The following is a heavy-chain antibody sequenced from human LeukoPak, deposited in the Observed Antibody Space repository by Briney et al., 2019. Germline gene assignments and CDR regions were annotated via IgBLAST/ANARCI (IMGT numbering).Heavy chain of an antibody. Sequence: GESLKISCKGSGFSFTSNWSGWVRQMPGKGLEWMGIIYPADSDTRYSPSFQGQVTISADTSISTAYLQWSSLKASDTAMYYCATGDTPMTWARALGGGGFHDAFDIWGQGTMVTVSS. J-gene: IGHJ3*02. D-gene: IGHD5-18*01. CDR1: GFSFTSNW. V-gene: IGHV5-51*01. CDR2: IYPADSDT. CDR3: ATGDTPMTWARALGGGGFHDAFDI.